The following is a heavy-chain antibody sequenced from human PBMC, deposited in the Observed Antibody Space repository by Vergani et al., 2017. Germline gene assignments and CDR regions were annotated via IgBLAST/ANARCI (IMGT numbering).Heavy chain of an antibody. CDR2: IDWNDNK. CDR1: GFSILTSEMC. CDR3: ARIRRRGRSGYDIFDF. V-gene: IGHV2-70*01. D-gene: IGHD5-12*01. Sequence: QVPLGESVPALVKPTQTLTLTCTFSGFSILTSEMCVSWIRQPPGKALKWLALIDWNDNKYFTTSLKTRLTISKDASKNQVVLTITNMDPVDTATYYCARIRRRGRSGYDIFDFWGQGILVTVAS. J-gene: IGHJ4*02.